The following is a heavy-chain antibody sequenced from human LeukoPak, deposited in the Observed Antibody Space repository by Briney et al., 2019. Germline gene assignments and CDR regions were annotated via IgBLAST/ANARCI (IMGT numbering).Heavy chain of an antibody. CDR3: AKALNPQYYDFWGGYYDSDAFDI. CDR2: ISGSGGST. D-gene: IGHD3-3*01. Sequence: GGSLRLSCAASGFTFSSYAMSWVRQAPGKGLEWVSAISGSGGSTYYADSVKGRFTISRDNSKNTLYLQMNSLRAEDTAVYYCAKALNPQYYDFWGGYYDSDAFDIWGQGTMVTVSS. J-gene: IGHJ3*02. V-gene: IGHV3-23*01. CDR1: GFTFSSYA.